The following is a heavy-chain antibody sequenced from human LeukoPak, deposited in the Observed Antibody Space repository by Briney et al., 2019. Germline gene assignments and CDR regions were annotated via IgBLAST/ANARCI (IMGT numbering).Heavy chain of an antibody. Sequence: ETLSLTCTVSGGSISSSSYYWGWIRQPPGKGLEWVSGISASGGSTNYADSVRGRFTISRDNSKNTLYVQMNSLRDEDTALYYCAKDQRWESPHYLDSWGQGTLVTVSS. J-gene: IGHJ4*02. CDR3: AKDQRWESPHYLDS. V-gene: IGHV3-23*01. CDR2: ISASGGST. CDR1: GGSISSSSYY. D-gene: IGHD1-26*01.